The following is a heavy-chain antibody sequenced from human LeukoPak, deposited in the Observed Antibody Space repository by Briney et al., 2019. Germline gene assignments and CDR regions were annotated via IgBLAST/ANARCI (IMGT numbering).Heavy chain of an antibody. J-gene: IGHJ4*02. Sequence: GGSLRLSCAASGFTFSSYWMSWVRQAPGKGLEWVANLKQGGSEKYYVDSVKGRFTISRDNAKNSLYLQMNSLRAEDTAVYYCARDVGAEYGDYDYWGQGTLVTVSS. D-gene: IGHD4-17*01. V-gene: IGHV3-7*01. CDR3: ARDVGAEYGDYDY. CDR1: GFTFSSYW. CDR2: LKQGGSEK.